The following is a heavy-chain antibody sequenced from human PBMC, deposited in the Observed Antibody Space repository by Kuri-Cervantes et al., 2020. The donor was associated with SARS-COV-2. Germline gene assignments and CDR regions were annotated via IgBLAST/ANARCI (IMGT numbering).Heavy chain of an antibody. V-gene: IGHV3-21*04. D-gene: IGHD2-2*01. CDR2: ISSSSSYI. CDR3: ARETELYCSSTNCHPYNWFDP. J-gene: IGHJ5*02. Sequence: GESLKISCAASGFTFSSYSMNWVRQAPGKGLEWVSSISSSSSYIYYADSVKGRFTISRDNAKNSLYLQMNSLRAEDTAVYDCARETELYCSSTNCHPYNWFDPWGQGTLVTVSS. CDR1: GFTFSSYS.